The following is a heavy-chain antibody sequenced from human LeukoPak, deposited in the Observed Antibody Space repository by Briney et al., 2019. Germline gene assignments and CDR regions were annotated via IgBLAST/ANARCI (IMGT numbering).Heavy chain of an antibody. D-gene: IGHD3-9*01. J-gene: IGHJ5*02. Sequence: GASVKVSCKASGYTFTGYYMHWVRQAPGQGLEWMGWINPNSGGTNYAQKFQGRVTMTRDTSISTAYMELSRLRSDDTAVYYCARDMGGLRYFDRLYLGFDPWGQGTLVTVSS. V-gene: IGHV1-2*02. CDR2: INPNSGGT. CDR1: GYTFTGYY. CDR3: ARDMGGLRYFDRLYLGFDP.